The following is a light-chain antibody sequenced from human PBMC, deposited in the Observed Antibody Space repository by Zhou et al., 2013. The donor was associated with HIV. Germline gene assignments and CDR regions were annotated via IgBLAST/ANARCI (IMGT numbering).Light chain of an antibody. Sequence: IVLTQSPDTLSLSPGERVTLSCRASQSVSSNYLVWYQQKPGQAPRLLIHGASSRATGIPDRFSGSGSGTDFTLAISRLDPEDFAVYYCHHYGSSRTFGQGTKVE. V-gene: IGKV3-20*01. J-gene: IGKJ1*01. CDR3: HHYGSSRT. CDR1: QSVSSNY. CDR2: GAS.